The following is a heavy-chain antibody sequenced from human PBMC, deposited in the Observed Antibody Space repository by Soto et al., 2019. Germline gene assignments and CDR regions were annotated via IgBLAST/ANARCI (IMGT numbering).Heavy chain of an antibody. D-gene: IGHD3-22*01. CDR2: IKQSGGEK. CDR1: GFTFSSYW. CDR3: VRDNDYFDGSGYYRTFDY. V-gene: IGHV3-7*01. J-gene: IGHJ4*02. Sequence: EVQLVESGGGLVQPGGSLRLSCAASGFTFSSYWMSWVRQAPRKGLEWVANIKQSGGEKDYVDSVKGRFTISRDNAKNSLYLQMNSLRAEDTAVYYCVRDNDYFDGSGYYRTFDYWGQGTLVTVSS.